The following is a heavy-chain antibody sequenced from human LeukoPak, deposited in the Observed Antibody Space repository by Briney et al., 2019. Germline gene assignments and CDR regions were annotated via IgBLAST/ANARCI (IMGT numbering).Heavy chain of an antibody. CDR2: IYYSEST. Sequence: SETLSLTCTVSGGSISSYYWSWIRQPPGKGLEWIGYIYYSESTNYNPSLKSRVTISVDTSKNQFSLKLSSVTAADTAVYYCAREGRGIAAAATRAGAAYYYYYYMDVWGKGTTVTVSS. J-gene: IGHJ6*03. CDR3: AREGRGIAAAATRAGAAYYYYYYMDV. CDR1: GGSISSYY. V-gene: IGHV4-59*01. D-gene: IGHD6-13*01.